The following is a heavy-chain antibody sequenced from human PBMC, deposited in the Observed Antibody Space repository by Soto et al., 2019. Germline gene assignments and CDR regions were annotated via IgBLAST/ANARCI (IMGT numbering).Heavy chain of an antibody. V-gene: IGHV1-18*01. J-gene: IGHJ4*02. CDR2: ISAYNGNT. Sequence: ASVKVSCKASGYTFTSYGISWVRQAPGQGLEWMGWISAYNGNTNYAQKLQGRVTMTTDTSTSTAYMELRSLRSDDTAVYYCARDSRLGELSLLIDYWGQGTLVTVSS. CDR3: ARDSRLGELSLLIDY. D-gene: IGHD3-16*02. CDR1: GYTFTSYG.